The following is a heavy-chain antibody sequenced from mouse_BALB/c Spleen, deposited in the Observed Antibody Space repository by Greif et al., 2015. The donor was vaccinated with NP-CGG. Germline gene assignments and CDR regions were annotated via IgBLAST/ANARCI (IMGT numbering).Heavy chain of an antibody. J-gene: IGHJ2*01. Sequence: EVKLVESGGDLVKPGGSLKLSCAASGFAFSSYGMSWVRQTPDKRLEWVATISSGGSYTYYPDSVKGRFTISRDNAKNTLYLQMSSLKSEGTAMYYCARDFDYWGQGTTLTVSS. CDR2: ISSGGSYT. CDR1: GFAFSSYG. V-gene: IGHV5-6*01. CDR3: ARDFDY.